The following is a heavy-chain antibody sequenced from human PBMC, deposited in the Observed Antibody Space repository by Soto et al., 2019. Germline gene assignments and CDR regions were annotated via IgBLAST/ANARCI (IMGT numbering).Heavy chain of an antibody. Sequence: HPGGSLRLSCAASGFTFSSYGMHWVRQAPGKGLEWVAVIWYDGSNKYYADSVKGRFTISRDNSKNTLYLQMNSLRAEDTAVYYCARGTRGAARELLARNYYFDYWGQGTLVTVSS. CDR2: IWYDGSNK. CDR3: ARGTRGAARELLARNYYFDY. J-gene: IGHJ4*02. D-gene: IGHD1-26*01. V-gene: IGHV3-33*01. CDR1: GFTFSSYG.